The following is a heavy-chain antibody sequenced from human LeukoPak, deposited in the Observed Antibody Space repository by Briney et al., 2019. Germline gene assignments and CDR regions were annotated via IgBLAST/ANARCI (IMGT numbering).Heavy chain of an antibody. V-gene: IGHV3-11*01. J-gene: IGHJ6*02. CDR3: ARDQESSSWPYYYYYGMDV. D-gene: IGHD6-13*01. CDR2: ISSSGSTI. Sequence: GGSLRLSCAASGCTFSDYYMSWIRQAPGKGLEWVSYISSSGSTIYYADSVKGRFTISRDDAKNSLYLQMNSLRAEDTAVYYCARDQESSSWPYYYYYGMDVWGQGTTVTVSS. CDR1: GCTFSDYY.